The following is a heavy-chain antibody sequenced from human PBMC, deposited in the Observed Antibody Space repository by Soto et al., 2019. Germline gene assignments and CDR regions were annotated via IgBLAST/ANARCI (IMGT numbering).Heavy chain of an antibody. CDR2: VYYNGFT. CDR1: GGSISSSNYY. V-gene: IGHV4-39*01. Sequence: SETLSLTCTVSGGSISSSNYYWAWIRQSPGKGLEWIGSVYYNGFTYYNPSLKSRVTISVDTSKNQFSLKLTSVTAADTAVYYCARMGDFWSGPGELDPWGQGTLVTVPQ. CDR3: ARMGDFWSGPGELDP. D-gene: IGHD3-3*01. J-gene: IGHJ5*02.